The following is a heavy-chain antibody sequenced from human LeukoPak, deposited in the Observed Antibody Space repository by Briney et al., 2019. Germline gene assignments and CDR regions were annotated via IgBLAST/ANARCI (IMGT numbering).Heavy chain of an antibody. J-gene: IGHJ4*02. V-gene: IGHV3-72*01. CDR3: SVSIVAVPFFDN. Sequence: PGGSLRLSCAASGFIFSDHYMNWVRQAPGKGLEWVGRARNKANNYSTEYAASVRGRFTISRDDSRNSLYLQMNSLKPEDTAVYFCSVSIVAVPFFDNWGQGTLVTVSS. CDR1: GFIFSDHY. CDR2: ARNKANNYST. D-gene: IGHD1-26*01.